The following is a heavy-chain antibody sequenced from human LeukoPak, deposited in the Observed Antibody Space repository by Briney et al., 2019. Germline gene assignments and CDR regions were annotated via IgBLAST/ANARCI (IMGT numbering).Heavy chain of an antibody. D-gene: IGHD3-10*01. CDR3: AHIWGSGSYYMGYYYGMDV. V-gene: IGHV2-5*02. Sequence: ESGPTLVKPTQTLTLTCTFSGFSLSTSGVGVGWIRQPPGKALEWLALIYWDDDKRYSPSLKGRLTITKDTSKNQVVLTMTNMDPVDTATYYCAHIWGSGSYYMGYYYGMDVWGKGTTVTVSS. CDR2: IYWDDDK. J-gene: IGHJ6*04. CDR1: GFSLSTSGVG.